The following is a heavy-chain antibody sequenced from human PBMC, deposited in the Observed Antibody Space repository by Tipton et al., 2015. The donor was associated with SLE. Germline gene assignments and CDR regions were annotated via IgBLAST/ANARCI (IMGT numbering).Heavy chain of an antibody. CDR2: IYYSGTT. V-gene: IGHV4-59*01. J-gene: IGHJ6*02. CDR3: ARHGMVNYYYYGMDV. D-gene: IGHD4-23*01. Sequence: TLSLTCSVSGGSISHFYWSWIRQPPGKGLEWIAYIYYSGTTNYNPSLKSRVSISVDTSKNHFSLNLYSVTAADTAVYYCARHGMVNYYYYGMDVWGQGTTVTVSS. CDR1: GGSISHFY.